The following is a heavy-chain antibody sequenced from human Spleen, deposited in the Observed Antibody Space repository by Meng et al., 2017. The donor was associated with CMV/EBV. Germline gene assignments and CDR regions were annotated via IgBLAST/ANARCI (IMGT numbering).Heavy chain of an antibody. CDR1: GFTFSSYW. Sequence: GGSLRLSCAASGFTFSSYWMSWVRQAPGKGLEWVANIKQDGSEKYYVDSVKGRFTISRDNAKNSLYLQMNSLRAEDTAVYYCAKSSYKGIFTSRTRSYGMDVWGQGTTVTVSS. D-gene: IGHD2/OR15-2a*01. CDR3: AKSSYKGIFTSRTRSYGMDV. J-gene: IGHJ6*02. V-gene: IGHV3-7*01. CDR2: IKQDGSEK.